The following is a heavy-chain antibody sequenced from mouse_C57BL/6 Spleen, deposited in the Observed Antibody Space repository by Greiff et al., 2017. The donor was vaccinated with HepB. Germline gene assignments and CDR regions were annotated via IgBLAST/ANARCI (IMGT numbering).Heavy chain of an antibody. D-gene: IGHD2-4*01. CDR3: ARSEYDYDCDY. Sequence: QVQLKQSGAELVKPGASVKISCKASGYAFSSYWMNWVKQRPGKGLEWIGQIYPGDGDTNYNGKFKGKATLTADKSSSTAYMQLSSLTSEDSAVYFCARSEYDYDCDYWGQGTTLTVSS. J-gene: IGHJ2*01. CDR1: GYAFSSYW. CDR2: IYPGDGDT. V-gene: IGHV1-80*01.